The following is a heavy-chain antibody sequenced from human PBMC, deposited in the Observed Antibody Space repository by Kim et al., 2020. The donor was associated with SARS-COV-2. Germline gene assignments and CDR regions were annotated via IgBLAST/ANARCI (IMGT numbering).Heavy chain of an antibody. Sequence: ASVKVSCKASGYTFTSYGISWVRQAPGQGLEWMGWISAYNGNTNYAQKLQGRVTMTTDTSTSTAYMELRSLRSDDTAVYYCARWELQYYYYGMDVWGQGTTVTVSS. CDR2: ISAYNGNT. CDR1: GYTFTSYG. J-gene: IGHJ6*02. CDR3: ARWELQYYYYGMDV. D-gene: IGHD1-26*01. V-gene: IGHV1-18*04.